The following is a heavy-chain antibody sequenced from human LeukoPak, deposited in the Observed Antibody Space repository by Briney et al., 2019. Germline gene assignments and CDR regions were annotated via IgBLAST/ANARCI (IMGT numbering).Heavy chain of an antibody. CDR1: GGSISSYY. Sequence: SETLSLTCTVSGGSISSYYWSWIRQPPGKGLEWIGYIYYSGSTNYNPSLKSRVTISVDTSKNQFSLKLSSVTAADTAVYYRAREDSSGWLDYWGQGTLVTVSS. J-gene: IGHJ4*02. CDR3: AREDSSGWLDY. D-gene: IGHD6-19*01. CDR2: IYYSGST. V-gene: IGHV4-59*01.